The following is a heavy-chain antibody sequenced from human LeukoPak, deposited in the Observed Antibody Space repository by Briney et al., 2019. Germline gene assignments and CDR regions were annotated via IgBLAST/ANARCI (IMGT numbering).Heavy chain of an antibody. CDR3: ARGRGGNLKNYFDY. CDR2: IWYDGSNK. D-gene: IGHD4-23*01. CDR1: GFTFSSYG. Sequence: PGGSLRLSCAASGFTFSSYGMHWVRQAPGKGLEWGAVIWYDGSNKYYADSVKGRFTISRDNSKNTLYLQMNSLRAEDTAVYYCARGRGGNLKNYFDYWGQGTLVTVSS. V-gene: IGHV3-33*01. J-gene: IGHJ4*02.